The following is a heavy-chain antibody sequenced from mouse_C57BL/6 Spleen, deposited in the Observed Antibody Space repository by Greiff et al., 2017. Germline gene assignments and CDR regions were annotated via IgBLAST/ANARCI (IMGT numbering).Heavy chain of an antibody. CDR1: GYAFSSSW. CDR3: ARCYYSNLYFDV. Sequence: QVHVKQSGPELVKPGASVKISCKASGYAFSSSWMNWVKQRPGKGLEWIGRIYPGDGDTNYNGKFKGKATLTADKSSSTAYMQLSSLTSEDSAVYFCARCYYSNLYFDVWGTGTTVTVSS. J-gene: IGHJ1*03. V-gene: IGHV1-82*01. CDR2: IYPGDGDT. D-gene: IGHD2-12*01.